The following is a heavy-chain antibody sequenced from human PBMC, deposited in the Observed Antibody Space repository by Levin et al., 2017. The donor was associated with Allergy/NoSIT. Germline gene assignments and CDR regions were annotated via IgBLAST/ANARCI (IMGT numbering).Heavy chain of an antibody. CDR3: ASGQWLVLGY. CDR2: INHSGST. J-gene: IGHJ4*02. CDR1: GGSFSGYY. D-gene: IGHD6-19*01. Sequence: ASETLSLTCAVYGGSFSGYYWSWIRQPPGKGLEWIGEINHSGSTNYNPSLKSRVTISVDTSKNQFSLKLSSVTAADTAVYYCASGQWLVLGYWGQGTLVTVSS. V-gene: IGHV4-34*01.